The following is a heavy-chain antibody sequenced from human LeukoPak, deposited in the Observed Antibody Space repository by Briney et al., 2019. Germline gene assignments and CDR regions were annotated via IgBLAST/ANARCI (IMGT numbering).Heavy chain of an antibody. CDR1: ADSISPYY. D-gene: IGHD3-10*01. CDR3: ARGRGITMVRGVIPRPRYFDL. Sequence: SETLSLTCTVSADSISPYYWSWIRQPPGKGLEWIGSVYYTGNTNYNPSLKSRVTISVDTSKNQFSLKLSSVTAADTAVYYCARGRGITMVRGVIPRPRYFDLWGRGTLVTVSS. V-gene: IGHV4-59*12. CDR2: VYYTGNT. J-gene: IGHJ2*01.